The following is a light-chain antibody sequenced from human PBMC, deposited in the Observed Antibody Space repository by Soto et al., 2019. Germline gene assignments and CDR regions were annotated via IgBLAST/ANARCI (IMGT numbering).Light chain of an antibody. CDR3: QPYGSSPPSIT. J-gene: IGKJ5*01. V-gene: IGKV3-20*01. CDR1: QSVSSSY. CDR2: GAS. Sequence: EIVLTQSPGTLSLSPGERATLSCRASQSVSSSYLAWYQQKPGQAPRLLIYGASSRATGIPDRFSGSGSGTDFTLTISILEPEDLAVYYCQPYGSSPPSITFGQGTRLEIK.